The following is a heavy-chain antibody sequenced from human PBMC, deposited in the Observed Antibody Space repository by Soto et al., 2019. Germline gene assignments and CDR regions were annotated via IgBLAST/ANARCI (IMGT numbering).Heavy chain of an antibody. V-gene: IGHV1-3*01. CDR3: ASVAETMMGVGYFDY. CDR1: GYTFTSYA. D-gene: IGHD2-15*01. J-gene: IGHJ4*02. Sequence: ASVKVSCKASGYTFTSYAMHWVRQAPGQRLEWMGWINAGNGNTKYSQKFQGRVTITRDTSASTAYMELSSLRSEDTAVYYCASVAETMMGVGYFDYWGQGTLVTVSS. CDR2: INAGNGNT.